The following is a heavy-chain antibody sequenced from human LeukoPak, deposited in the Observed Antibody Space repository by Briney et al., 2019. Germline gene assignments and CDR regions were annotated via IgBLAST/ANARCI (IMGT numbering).Heavy chain of an antibody. CDR2: INRNGDST. J-gene: IGHJ4*02. V-gene: IGHV3-20*04. CDR3: ARGFRNGPFDC. D-gene: IGHD2-8*01. Sequence: GGSLRLSCAASGFTFYAYGMSWVRQLPGKGLEWVSGINRNGDSTDYADSVKGRFTISRDNAKNSHFLQMNSLRVEDTALYYCARGFRNGPFDCWGQGTLVTVSS. CDR1: GFTFYAYG.